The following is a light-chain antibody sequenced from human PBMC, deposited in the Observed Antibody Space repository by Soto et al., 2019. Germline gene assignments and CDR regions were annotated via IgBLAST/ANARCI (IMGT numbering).Light chain of an antibody. V-gene: IGKV1-5*03. CDR3: QHYNSYSEA. J-gene: IGKJ1*01. Sequence: QVTQSPSTLERALGYRVTITSRASRTLSSGLAWYQQKPGKAPKLLIYKASTLKSGVTSRFSGSGSGTEFTLTISSLQPDDFATDYCQHYNSYSEAFGQGTKVDI. CDR2: KAS. CDR1: RTLSSG.